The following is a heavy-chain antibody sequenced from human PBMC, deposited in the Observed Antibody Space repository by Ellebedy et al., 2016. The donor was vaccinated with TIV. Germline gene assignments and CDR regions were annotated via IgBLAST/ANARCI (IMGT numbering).Heavy chain of an antibody. CDR2: ISRSNTYI. D-gene: IGHD3/OR15-3a*01. CDR1: GFTFSDYS. J-gene: IGHJ4*02. Sequence: GESLKISCAASGFTFSDYSMNWVRQAPGKALEWVSSISRSNTYIYYADSVQGRFTISRDSAKNLLYLQMNSLRAEDTAVYYCARLSDGLGHQLLWGQGTLVTVSS. CDR3: ARLSDGLGHQLL. V-gene: IGHV3-21*01.